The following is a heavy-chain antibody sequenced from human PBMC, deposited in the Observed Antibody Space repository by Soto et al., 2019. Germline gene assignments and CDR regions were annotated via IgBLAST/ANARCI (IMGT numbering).Heavy chain of an antibody. J-gene: IGHJ4*02. CDR1: GFSLSTNGVG. CDR2: IYWDGDK. D-gene: IGHD1-26*01. V-gene: IGHV2-5*02. Sequence: QITLKESGPTLVTPTQTLTLTCTFSGFSLSTNGVGVGWIRQPPGKALEWLALIYWDGDKRYSPSLRSRLTLTKDTSKNQVVLTMTNMDPVDTATYYCARRRDGTYALDYWGQETLVTVAS. CDR3: ARRRDGTYALDY.